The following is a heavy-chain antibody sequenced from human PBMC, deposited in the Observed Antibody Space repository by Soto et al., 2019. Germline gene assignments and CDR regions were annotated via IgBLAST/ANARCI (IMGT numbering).Heavy chain of an antibody. CDR2: IDGDGSRI. D-gene: IGHD4-4*01. CDR1: GFIFSNFL. J-gene: IGHJ4*02. V-gene: IGHV3-74*01. CDR3: VRDVQFQSFDY. Sequence: EVQLVESGGGSVQPGESLRLSCAASGFIFSNFLMHWVRQGPGEGLVWLARIDGDGSRIRYAESVKGRFTISRDNAKNTLYLQMNSLRADDPAMYYCVRDVQFQSFDYWGQGTLVNVSS.